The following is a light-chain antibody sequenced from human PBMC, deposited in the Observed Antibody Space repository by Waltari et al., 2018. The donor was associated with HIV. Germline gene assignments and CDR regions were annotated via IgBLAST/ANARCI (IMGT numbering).Light chain of an antibody. Sequence: DFVMSQSPDSLAVSLGERATINYKSSQSVLYRSNNMNYLSWYHQKAGQPPKLLIYWASTRASGVPDRIRGSGSGTDFTLTINSLQAEDVAVYYCQQYYNTPYTFGQGTKLEIK. CDR3: QQYYNTPYT. CDR2: WAS. V-gene: IGKV4-1*01. CDR1: QSVLYRSNNMNY. J-gene: IGKJ2*01.